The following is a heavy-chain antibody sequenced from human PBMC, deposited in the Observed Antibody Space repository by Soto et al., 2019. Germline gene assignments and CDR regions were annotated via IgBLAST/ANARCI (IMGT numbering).Heavy chain of an antibody. Sequence: GGSLRLSCAASGFTFSTYAMSWVRQVPGKGLEWVSTISDAAGSAYYVDSVKGRFTISRDNSKKTLYLQTNSLRAEDSAVYYCARPYGGKIGDAPDLWGQGTMVTVSS. CDR1: GFTFSTYA. J-gene: IGHJ3*01. CDR2: ISDAAGSA. D-gene: IGHD4-17*01. V-gene: IGHV3-23*01. CDR3: ARPYGGKIGDAPDL.